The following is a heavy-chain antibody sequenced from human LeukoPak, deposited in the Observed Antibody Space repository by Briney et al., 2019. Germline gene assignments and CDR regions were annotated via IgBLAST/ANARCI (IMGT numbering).Heavy chain of an antibody. CDR2: INHSGST. CDR1: GGSFSGYY. Sequence: SETLSLTCAVYGGSFSGYYWSWIRQPPGKGLEWIGEINHSGSTNYNPSLKSRVTISVDTSKNQFSLKLSSVTAADTAVYYCARLRIGKPWGQGTLVTVSS. V-gene: IGHV4-34*01. J-gene: IGHJ5*02. D-gene: IGHD5-12*01. CDR3: ARLRIGKP.